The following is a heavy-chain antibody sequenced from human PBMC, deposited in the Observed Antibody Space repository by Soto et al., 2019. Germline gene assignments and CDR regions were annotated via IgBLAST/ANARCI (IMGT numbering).Heavy chain of an antibody. J-gene: IGHJ4*02. D-gene: IGHD1-1*01. Sequence: QVQLVESGGGVVQPGRSLRLSCAASGFTFSSYGMHWVRQAPGKGLEWVAVIWYDGSNKYYADSVKGRFTISRDNSKNTLFLEMTSRGAEDTAGYYCARGVRGNNWNDVPNFWGKGSLVTVSS. CDR3: ARGVRGNNWNDVPNF. V-gene: IGHV3-33*01. CDR1: GFTFSSYG. CDR2: IWYDGSNK.